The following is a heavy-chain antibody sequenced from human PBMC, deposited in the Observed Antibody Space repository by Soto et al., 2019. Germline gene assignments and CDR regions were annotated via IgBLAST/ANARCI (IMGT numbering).Heavy chain of an antibody. Sequence: KESGPTLVKPTQTLTLTSTFSGFSLSTSGVGVGWIRQPPGKALEWLALIYWDDDKRYSPSLKSRLTITKDTSKNQVVLTMTNMDPVDTATYYCAHSLYYDILTGYYNPRFDYWGQGTLVTVSS. CDR1: GFSLSTSGVG. CDR2: IYWDDDK. V-gene: IGHV2-5*02. D-gene: IGHD3-9*01. CDR3: AHSLYYDILTGYYNPRFDY. J-gene: IGHJ4*02.